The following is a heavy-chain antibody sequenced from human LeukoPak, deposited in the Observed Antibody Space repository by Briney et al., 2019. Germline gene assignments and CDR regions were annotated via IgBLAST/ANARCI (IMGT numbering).Heavy chain of an antibody. V-gene: IGHV1-24*01. CDR3: ATGRYSSGWYKFDP. J-gene: IGHJ5*02. Sequence: ASVKVSCKVSGYTLTDLSMHWVRQAPGQGLEWMGGFDPEDGETIYAQKFQGRVTMTEDTSTDTAYMELSSLRSEDTAVYYCATGRYSSGWYKFDPWGQGTLVTVSS. CDR1: GYTLTDLS. D-gene: IGHD6-19*01. CDR2: FDPEDGET.